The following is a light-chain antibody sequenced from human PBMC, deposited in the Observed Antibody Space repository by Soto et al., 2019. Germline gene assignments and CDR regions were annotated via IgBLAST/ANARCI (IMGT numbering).Light chain of an antibody. CDR3: QQYNSYWT. CDR2: AAS. CDR1: QGINSY. V-gene: IGKV1-17*03. Sequence: DIQMTQSPSAMSASVGDRVTITCRASQGINSYLAWFQQKPGKVPKRLIYAASNLESGVPSRFSGSGSGTEFTLTISSLQPDDFATYYCQQYNSYWTFGQGTKVDIK. J-gene: IGKJ1*01.